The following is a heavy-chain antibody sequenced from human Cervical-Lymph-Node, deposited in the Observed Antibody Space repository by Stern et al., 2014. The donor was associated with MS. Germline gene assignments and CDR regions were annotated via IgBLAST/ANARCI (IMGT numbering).Heavy chain of an antibody. V-gene: IGHV3-48*01. CDR1: GFSFSDYS. Sequence: EVHLVESGGGLVQPGGSLRLSCVVSGFSFSDYSMNWVRQAPGQGLEWLSYISPSSTSKYYADSVKGRFIISRDNAKKSLYLHMNSLRAEDTAMYYCARDSSQLGARYFYDGMGVWGQGTTVTVSS. CDR2: ISPSSTSK. D-gene: IGHD7-27*01. CDR3: ARDSSQLGARYFYDGMGV. J-gene: IGHJ6*02.